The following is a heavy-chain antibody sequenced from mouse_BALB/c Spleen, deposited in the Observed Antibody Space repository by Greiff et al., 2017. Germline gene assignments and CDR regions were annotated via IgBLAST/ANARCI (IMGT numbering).Heavy chain of an antibody. D-gene: IGHD3-1*01. CDR2: ISSGSSTI. V-gene: IGHV5-17*02. CDR1: GFTFSSFG. CDR3: ARSGDSWFAY. Sequence: DVHLVESGGGLVQPGGSRKLSCAASGFTFSSFGMHWVRQAPEKGLEWVAYISSGSSTIYYADTVKGRFTISRDNPKNTLFLQMTSLRSEDTAMYYCARSGDSWFAYWGQGTMVTVSA. J-gene: IGHJ3*01.